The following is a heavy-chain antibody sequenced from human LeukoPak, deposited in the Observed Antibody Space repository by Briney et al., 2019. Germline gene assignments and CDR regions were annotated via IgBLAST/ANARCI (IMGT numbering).Heavy chain of an antibody. D-gene: IGHD3-22*01. CDR2: IRSNSDGGTI. J-gene: IGHJ5*02. Sequence: PGGSLRLSCAASGFNFKYVWMNWVRQVPGKGLEWVGRIRSNSDGGTIDYAAPVKGRFTLSRDDSKTTLYLQMNSLQTEDTAVYYCATDFYDSTWGQGTLVTVSS. CDR3: ATDFYDST. CDR1: GFNFKYVW. V-gene: IGHV3-15*07.